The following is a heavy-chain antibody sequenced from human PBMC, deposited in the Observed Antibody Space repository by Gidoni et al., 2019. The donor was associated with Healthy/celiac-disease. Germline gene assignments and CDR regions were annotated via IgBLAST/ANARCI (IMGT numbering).Heavy chain of an antibody. CDR2: ISSSSSYT. CDR1: GFTFSDYY. J-gene: IGHJ2*01. D-gene: IGHD4-4*01. Sequence: QVQLVESGGGLVKPGGSLRLSCAASGFTFSDYYMSWIRQAPGKGLEWVSYISSSSSYTNYADSVKGRFTISRDNAKNSLYLQMNSLRAEDTAVYYCARDSSNARPAPWYFDLWGRGTLVTVSS. V-gene: IGHV3-11*06. CDR3: ARDSSNARPAPWYFDL.